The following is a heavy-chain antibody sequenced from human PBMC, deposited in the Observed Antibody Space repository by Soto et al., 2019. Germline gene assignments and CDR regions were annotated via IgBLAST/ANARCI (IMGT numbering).Heavy chain of an antibody. CDR2: IYYSGST. CDR1: GGSISSGGYY. CDR3: ARDRGKTGIFDAFDI. V-gene: IGHV4-31*03. J-gene: IGHJ3*02. D-gene: IGHD1-1*01. Sequence: SETLSLTCTVSGGSISSGGYYWSWIRQHPGKGLEWIGYIYYSGSTYYNPSLKSRVTISVDTSKNQFSLKLSSVTAADTAVYYCARDRGKTGIFDAFDIWGQGTMVTVSS.